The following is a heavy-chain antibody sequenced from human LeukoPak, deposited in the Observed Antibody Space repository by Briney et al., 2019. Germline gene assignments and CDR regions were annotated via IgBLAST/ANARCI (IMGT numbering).Heavy chain of an antibody. CDR2: ISAYNGNT. Sequence: ASVKVSCKASGYTFTSYGISWVRQAPGQGLEWMGWISAYNGNTNYAQKLQGRVTMTTDTSTSTAYMELRSLRSDDTAVYYCATTKGQWLVTYYFDYWGQGTLVTVS. J-gene: IGHJ4*01. CDR1: GYTFTSYG. V-gene: IGHV1-18*01. CDR3: ATTKGQWLVTYYFDY. D-gene: IGHD6-19*01.